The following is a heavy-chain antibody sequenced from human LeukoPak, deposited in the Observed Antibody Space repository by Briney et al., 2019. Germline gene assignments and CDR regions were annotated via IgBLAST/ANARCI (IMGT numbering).Heavy chain of an antibody. D-gene: IGHD6-13*01. CDR2: ISYDGRNK. CDR1: GFDFSSYA. J-gene: IGHJ4*02. Sequence: SGRSLRLSCAASGFDFSSYAMHWVRQAPGKGLEWVAVISYDGRNKYFADSVKGRFAISRDNSRNTVYLQMSSLRVGDTAVYYYAGASMAAGGYYLDHWGQGTLVTVSS. V-gene: IGHV3-30*09. CDR3: AGASMAAGGYYLDH.